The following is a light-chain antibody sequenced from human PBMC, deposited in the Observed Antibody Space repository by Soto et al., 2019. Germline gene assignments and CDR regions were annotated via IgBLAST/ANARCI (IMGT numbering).Light chain of an antibody. V-gene: IGLV1-40*01. Sequence: QSVLTQPPSVSGAPGQRVTISCTGSSSNIGAGYDVHWYQQLPGTPPKLLIYGNSNRPSAVPDRFSGSKSGTSACLAITGLQAEDEADYYCQSYDSSLSGYVFGTGTKLTVL. CDR1: SSNIGAGYD. CDR2: GNS. CDR3: QSYDSSLSGYV. J-gene: IGLJ1*01.